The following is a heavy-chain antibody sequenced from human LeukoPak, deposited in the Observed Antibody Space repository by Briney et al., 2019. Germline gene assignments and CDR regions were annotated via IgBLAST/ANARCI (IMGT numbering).Heavy chain of an antibody. Sequence: PGGSLRLSCAASGFTFSSYAMSWVRQAPGKGLEWVSAISGSGGSTYYADSVKGRFTISRDNSKNTLYLQMNSLRAEDTAVYYCAKDIQGHYDYVWGSYRLFDYWGQGTLVTVSS. D-gene: IGHD3-16*02. CDR3: AKDIQGHYDYVWGSYRLFDY. CDR1: GFTFSSYA. J-gene: IGHJ4*02. CDR2: ISGSGGST. V-gene: IGHV3-23*01.